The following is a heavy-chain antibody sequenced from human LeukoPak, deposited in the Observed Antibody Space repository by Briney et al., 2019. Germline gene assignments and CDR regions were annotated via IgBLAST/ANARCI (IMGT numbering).Heavy chain of an antibody. Sequence: SSETLSLTCTVSGVSISSYYWSWIRQPAGKGLEWIGRIHTSGSTNYNPSLKSRVTMSVDTSKNQFSLKLSSVTAADTAVYYCARGGYYYDSTSYYSLDYWGQRTLVTVSS. CDR1: GVSISSYY. CDR2: IHTSGST. J-gene: IGHJ4*02. V-gene: IGHV4-4*07. CDR3: ARGGYYYDSTSYYSLDY. D-gene: IGHD3-22*01.